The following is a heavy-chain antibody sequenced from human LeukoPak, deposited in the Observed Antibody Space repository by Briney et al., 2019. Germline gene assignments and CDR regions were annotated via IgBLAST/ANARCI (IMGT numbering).Heavy chain of an antibody. Sequence: GGSLRLSRAASGFTFSSYAMHWVRQAPGKGLEWVAVISYDGSNKYYADSVKGRFTISRDNSKNTLYLQMNSLRAEDTAVYYCARVPIHYYYDSSGLGDYWGQGTLVTVSS. J-gene: IGHJ4*02. D-gene: IGHD3-22*01. CDR2: ISYDGSNK. V-gene: IGHV3-30*04. CDR3: ARVPIHYYYDSSGLGDY. CDR1: GFTFSSYA.